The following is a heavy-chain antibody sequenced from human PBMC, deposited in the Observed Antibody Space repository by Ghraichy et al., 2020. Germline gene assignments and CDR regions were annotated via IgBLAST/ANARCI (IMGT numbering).Heavy chain of an antibody. D-gene: IGHD4-17*01. Sequence: GGSLRLSCAASGFTFSSYAMSWVRQAPGKGLAWVSAISGRGGSTYYADSVKGRFTISRDNSKNTLYLQMNSLSAEDTAVYYCAKEKAGDGDHFDYWGQGTLVTVSS. CDR3: AKEKAGDGDHFDY. CDR1: GFTFSSYA. J-gene: IGHJ4*02. V-gene: IGHV3-23*01. CDR2: ISGRGGST.